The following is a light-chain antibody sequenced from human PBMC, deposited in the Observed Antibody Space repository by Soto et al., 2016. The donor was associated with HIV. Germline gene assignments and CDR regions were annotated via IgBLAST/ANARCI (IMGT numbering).Light chain of an antibody. V-gene: IGKV1-8*01. Sequence: AIRMTQSPSSFSASTGDRVTISCRASQGISDYLAWYQQKPGKAPKLLIYAASTLQTGVPSRFNGSGSGTDFTLTISCLQSEDLATYYCQQYYSPSWTFGQGTKVEIK. J-gene: IGKJ1*01. CDR3: QQYYSPSWT. CDR1: QGISDY. CDR2: AAS.